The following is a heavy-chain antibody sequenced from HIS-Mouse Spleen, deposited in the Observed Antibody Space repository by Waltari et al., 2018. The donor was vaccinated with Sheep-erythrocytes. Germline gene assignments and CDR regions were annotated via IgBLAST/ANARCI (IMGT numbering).Heavy chain of an antibody. Sequence: EVQLVESGGGLVQPGGSLRLSCAASGFTFSSYWMHWVRQAPGKGLVVVSRVKCDGSSTSYADSVKGRFTISRDNAKNTLYLQMNSLRAEDTALYYCARDSINDFWSGYFDYWGQGTLVTVSS. CDR2: VKCDGSST. CDR3: ARDSINDFWSGYFDY. J-gene: IGHJ4*02. CDR1: GFTFSSYW. D-gene: IGHD3-3*01. V-gene: IGHV3-74*01.